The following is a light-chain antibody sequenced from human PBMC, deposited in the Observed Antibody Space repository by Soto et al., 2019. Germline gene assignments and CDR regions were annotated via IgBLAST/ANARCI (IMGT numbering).Light chain of an antibody. CDR1: QSVSSN. Sequence: EIVMTQSPATLSVSPGERATLSCRASQSVSSNLAWYQQKPGQAPRPLIYGASSRATGAPDRFSGSGSGTDFTLTISRLEPEDSAVYYCQQYDNWPITFGQGTRLEIK. J-gene: IGKJ5*01. CDR2: GAS. V-gene: IGKV3D-15*01. CDR3: QQYDNWPIT.